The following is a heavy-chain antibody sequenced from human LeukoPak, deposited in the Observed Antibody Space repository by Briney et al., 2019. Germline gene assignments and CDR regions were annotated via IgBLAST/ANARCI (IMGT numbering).Heavy chain of an antibody. CDR3: ARLEMARIAVAGTGFDP. Sequence: PGESLKISCKGSGYSFPNYWIGWVRQMPGKGLEWMGIIYPGDSDTRYSPSFQGQVTISADKSIFTAYLQLSSLKASDTAMYYCARLEMARIAVAGTGFDPWGQGTLVTVSS. CDR1: GYSFPNYW. V-gene: IGHV5-51*01. CDR2: IYPGDSDT. D-gene: IGHD6-19*01. J-gene: IGHJ5*02.